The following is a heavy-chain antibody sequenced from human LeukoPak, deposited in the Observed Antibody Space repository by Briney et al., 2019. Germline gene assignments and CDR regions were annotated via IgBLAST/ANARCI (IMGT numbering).Heavy chain of an antibody. J-gene: IGHJ5*02. CDR1: GFTFSSYG. Sequence: GGSLRLSCAASGFTFSSYGMHWVRQAPGKGLEWVAVIWYDGSNKYYADSVKGRFTISRDNSKNTLYLQMNSLRAEDTAVYYCAKEAGYCSSTSCYWDALGEGTLVTVSS. D-gene: IGHD2-2*01. V-gene: IGHV3-33*06. CDR2: IWYDGSNK. CDR3: AKEAGYCSSTSCYWDA.